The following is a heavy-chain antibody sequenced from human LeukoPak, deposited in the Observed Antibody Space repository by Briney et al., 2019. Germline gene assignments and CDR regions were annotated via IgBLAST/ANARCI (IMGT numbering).Heavy chain of an antibody. J-gene: IGHJ5*02. Sequence: SETLSLTCTVSGGSVSSGSYYWSWIRQPPGKGLEWIGYIYYSGSTKFNPSLKSRVTISIDTSKNQFSLKLSSVTAADTAVYYCVSYHTLDKWFDPWGQGTLVTVSS. V-gene: IGHV4-61*01. CDR1: GGSVSSGSYY. CDR2: IYYSGST. CDR3: VSYHTLDKWFDP. D-gene: IGHD2/OR15-2a*01.